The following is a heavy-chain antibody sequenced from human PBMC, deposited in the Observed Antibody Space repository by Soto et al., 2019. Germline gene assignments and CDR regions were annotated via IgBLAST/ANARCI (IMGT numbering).Heavy chain of an antibody. Sequence: QVQLVESGGGVVQPGRSLRLSCETSGFSFSVYGMHWVRQAPGKGLEWVAVIWYDASKQFYAASVEGRFTISRDNSKAILYLQMNSLRADDTAVYYCAAWAEGATEVHWGQGALVTVSS. CDR1: GFSFSVYG. CDR2: IWYDASKQ. V-gene: IGHV3-33*01. CDR3: AAWAEGATEVH. J-gene: IGHJ4*02. D-gene: IGHD2-15*01.